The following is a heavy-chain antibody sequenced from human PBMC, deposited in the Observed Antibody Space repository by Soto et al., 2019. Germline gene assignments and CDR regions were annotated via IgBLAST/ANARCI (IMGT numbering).Heavy chain of an antibody. Sequence: QVQLQESGPGLVKPSETLSLTCSVSDGSVSSGIYYWSWIRQPPGKGLEWIGYIHFSGSITYNPPLKSRVTVSVDTSKNQLSLTLSSVTAADTAVYYCGRGGDAYKMGRDWGQGTLVTVSS. CDR1: DGSVSSGIYY. D-gene: IGHD3-10*01. V-gene: IGHV4-61*01. J-gene: IGHJ4*02. CDR2: IHFSGSI. CDR3: GRGGDAYKMGRD.